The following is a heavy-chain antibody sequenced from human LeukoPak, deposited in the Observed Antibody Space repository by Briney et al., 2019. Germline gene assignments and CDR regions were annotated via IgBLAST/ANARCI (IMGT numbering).Heavy chain of an antibody. V-gene: IGHV3-48*01. CDR2: ISSSSTI. D-gene: IGHD5-12*01. J-gene: IGHJ5*02. CDR3: ARGRSGLFDP. CDR1: GFTFSSYS. Sequence: PGGSLRLSCAASGFTFSSYSMNWVRQAPGKGLEWVSYISSSSTIYYADSVKGRFTISRDNAKNSLYLQMNSLRAEDTAVYYCARGRSGLFDPWGQGTLVTVSS.